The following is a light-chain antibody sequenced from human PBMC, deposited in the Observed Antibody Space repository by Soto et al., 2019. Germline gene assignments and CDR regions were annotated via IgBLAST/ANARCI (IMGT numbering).Light chain of an antibody. J-gene: IGKJ4*01. CDR1: QDIRKY. V-gene: IGKV1-33*01. Sequence: DIQMTQSPSSLSASVGDRVTITFRASQDIRKYLNWYQQKPGKAPKLLIYDASNLESGVPSRFGGSGSGTDFTFTISSLQPEDIATYSCQQYDNLPLTFGGGTKVDIK. CDR2: DAS. CDR3: QQYDNLPLT.